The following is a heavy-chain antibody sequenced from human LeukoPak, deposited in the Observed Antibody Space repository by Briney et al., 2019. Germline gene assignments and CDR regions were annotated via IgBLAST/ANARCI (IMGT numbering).Heavy chain of an antibody. CDR1: GFTFSSYD. J-gene: IGHJ4*02. Sequence: PGGSLRLSCTASGFTFSSYDMHWVRQATGKGLEWVSAIGTAGDTYYPGSVKGRFTISIENAKNSLSLQLNTLTAADTAVYYCARSFNYHFDYWGQGTLVTVSS. CDR2: IGTAGDT. D-gene: IGHD5-24*01. CDR3: ARSFNYHFDY. V-gene: IGHV3-13*01.